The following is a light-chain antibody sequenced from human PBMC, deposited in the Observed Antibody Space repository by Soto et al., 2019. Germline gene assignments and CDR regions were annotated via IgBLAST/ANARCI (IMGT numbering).Light chain of an antibody. Sequence: DIQMTQSPSSLSASVGDRVTITCRTSQSISGYLNWYQQKPGKAPNLLIYAASTLQSGVPSRFSGSGSETDFTLTITSQQPGDVATYYCQQSLRTPLTFGGGTKVEI. CDR2: AAS. V-gene: IGKV1-39*01. CDR3: QQSLRTPLT. CDR1: QSISGY. J-gene: IGKJ4*01.